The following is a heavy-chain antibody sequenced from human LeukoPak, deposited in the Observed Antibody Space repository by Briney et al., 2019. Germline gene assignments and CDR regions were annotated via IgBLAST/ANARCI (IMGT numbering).Heavy chain of an antibody. D-gene: IGHD3-22*01. V-gene: IGHV1-69*13. CDR3: ARGGMIVHFDY. Sequence: SVKVSCKASGYTFTSYDISWVRQAPGQGLEWMGGIIPIFGTANYAQKFQGRVTITADESTSTAYMELSSLRSEDTAVYYCARGGMIVHFDYWGQGTLVTVSS. CDR2: IIPIFGTA. CDR1: GYTFTSYD. J-gene: IGHJ4*02.